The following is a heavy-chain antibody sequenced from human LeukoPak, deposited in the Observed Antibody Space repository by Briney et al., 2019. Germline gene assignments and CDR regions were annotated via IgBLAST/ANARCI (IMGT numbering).Heavy chain of an antibody. J-gene: IGHJ6*02. CDR1: GYDFPSYW. CDR3: ARREVLLNGLDV. V-gene: IGHV5-51*01. Sequence: GESLKISCKGSGYDFPSYWIAWVRQVPGRGLEWMGISYPGDSDTKYSPSFQGQVTISVDKSINTAFLQWNSLQSSDTAIYYCARREVLLNGLDVWGLGTTVTVSS. D-gene: IGHD2/OR15-2a*01. CDR2: SYPGDSDT.